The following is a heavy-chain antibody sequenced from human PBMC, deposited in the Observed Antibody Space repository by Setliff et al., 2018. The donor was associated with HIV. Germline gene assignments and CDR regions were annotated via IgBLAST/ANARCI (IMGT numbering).Heavy chain of an antibody. V-gene: IGHV3-49*04. CDR1: GFPFSSYW. CDR3: TRVSHSVVPADHYYFDY. Sequence: PGGSLRLSCAASGFPFSSYWMTWVRQAPGKGLEWVGFIRSKAYGGTADYAASVKGRFTISRDDSRSIAYLQMNSLETEDTAVYFRTRVSHSVVPADHYYFDYWGQGTLVTVSS. J-gene: IGHJ4*02. CDR2: IRSKAYGGTA. D-gene: IGHD2-2*01.